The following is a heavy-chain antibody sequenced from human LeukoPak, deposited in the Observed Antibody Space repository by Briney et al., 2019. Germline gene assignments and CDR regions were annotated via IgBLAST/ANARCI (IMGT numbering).Heavy chain of an antibody. J-gene: IGHJ4*02. CDR3: ARDPNSSSWYGEEFDY. Sequence: ASVKVSCKASGYTFTSHAMHWVRQAPGQRLEWMGWINAGKGNTKYSQKFQGRVTITRDTSASTAYMELSSLRSEDTAVYYCARDPNSSSWYGEEFDYWGQGTLVTVSS. CDR1: GYTFTSHA. CDR2: INAGKGNT. V-gene: IGHV1-3*01. D-gene: IGHD6-13*01.